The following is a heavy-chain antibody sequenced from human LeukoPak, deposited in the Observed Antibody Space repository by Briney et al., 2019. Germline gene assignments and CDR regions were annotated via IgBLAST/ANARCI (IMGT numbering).Heavy chain of an antibody. CDR1: GFTFGDYA. J-gene: IGHJ4*02. D-gene: IGHD1-26*01. Sequence: GGSLRLSCTASGFTFGDYAMSWFRQAPGKGLEWVSSISSSSSYIYYADSVKGRFTISRDNAKNSLYLQMNSLRAEDTAVYYCARARGATRRYYFDYWGQGTLVTVSS. CDR3: ARARGATRRYYFDY. CDR2: ISSSSSYI. V-gene: IGHV3-21*01.